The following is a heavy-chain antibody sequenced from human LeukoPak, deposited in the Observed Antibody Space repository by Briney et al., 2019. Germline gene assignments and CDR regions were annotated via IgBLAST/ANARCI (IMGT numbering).Heavy chain of an antibody. J-gene: IGHJ4*02. Sequence: GGSLRLSCAASGFTFNSYAFNWVRQAPGKGLEWVSYISSSSNVIYYTDSVKGRFTISRDNSKNTLYLQMNSLRAEDTAVYYCAKDLERWASGYNYWGQGTLVTVSS. V-gene: IGHV3-48*01. CDR1: GFTFNSYA. CDR2: ISSSSNVI. CDR3: AKDLERWASGYNY. D-gene: IGHD1-1*01.